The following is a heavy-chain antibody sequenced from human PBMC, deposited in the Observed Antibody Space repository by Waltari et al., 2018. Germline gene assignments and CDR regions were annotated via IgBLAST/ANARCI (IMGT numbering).Heavy chain of an antibody. Sequence: QVQLQQWGAGLLKPSETLSITCAVYGGSFSGYYWSWIRQPPRQGLEWIGEINHSGSTNYNPSLKSRVTISVDTSKNQFSLKLSSVTAADTAVYYCARRGNKYSSGWYGKGAFDYWGQGTLVTVSS. J-gene: IGHJ4*02. D-gene: IGHD6-19*01. CDR1: GGSFSGYY. CDR3: ARRGNKYSSGWYGKGAFDY. CDR2: INHSGST. V-gene: IGHV4-34*01.